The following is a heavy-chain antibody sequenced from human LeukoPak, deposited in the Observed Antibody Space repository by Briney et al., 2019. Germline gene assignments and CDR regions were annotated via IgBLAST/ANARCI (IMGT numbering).Heavy chain of an antibody. V-gene: IGHV3-23*01. CDR3: AKAMMSIVATMSDY. CDR2: ISGSGGST. Sequence: GGSLRLSCAASGFTFSSYAMSWVRQAPGKGLEWVSAISGSGGSTYYADSVKGRFTISRDNSKNTLYLQMNSLRAEDTAVYYCAKAMMSIVATMSDYWGQGTLVTVSS. J-gene: IGHJ4*02. D-gene: IGHD5-12*01. CDR1: GFTFSSYA.